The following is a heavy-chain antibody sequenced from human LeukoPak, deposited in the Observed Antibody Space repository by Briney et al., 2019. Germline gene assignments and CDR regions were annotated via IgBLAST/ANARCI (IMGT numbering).Heavy chain of an antibody. Sequence: GGSLRLSCAASGFTFSSYAMSWVRQAPGKGLEWVSAFSGSGGSIYYADSVKGRFTISRDNSKNTLYLQMNSLRAEDTAVYYCAKGSGYSYVNFDYWGQGTLVTVSS. CDR2: FSGSGGSI. CDR3: AKGSGYSYVNFDY. J-gene: IGHJ4*02. V-gene: IGHV3-23*01. CDR1: GFTFSSYA. D-gene: IGHD5-18*01.